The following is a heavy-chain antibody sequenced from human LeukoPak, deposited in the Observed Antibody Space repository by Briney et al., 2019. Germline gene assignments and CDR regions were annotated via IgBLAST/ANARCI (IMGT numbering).Heavy chain of an antibody. CDR3: AREVRSGYDWTFDY. Sequence: ASVKVSCKASGYTFTGYYMHWVRQAPGQVLEWMGWINPNSGGTNYAQKFQGWVTMTRDTSISTAYMELSRLRSDDTAVYYCAREVRSGYDWTFDYWGQGTLVTVSS. D-gene: IGHD5-12*01. CDR1: GYTFTGYY. J-gene: IGHJ4*02. V-gene: IGHV1-2*04. CDR2: INPNSGGT.